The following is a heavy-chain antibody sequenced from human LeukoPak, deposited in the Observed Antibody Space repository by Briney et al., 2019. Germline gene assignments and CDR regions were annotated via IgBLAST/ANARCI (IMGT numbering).Heavy chain of an antibody. V-gene: IGHV4-39*07. D-gene: IGHD3-10*01. Sequence: SETLSLTCTVSGSSISSSSYYWGWIRQPPGKGLEWIGSIYYSGSTYYNPSLKSRVTISVDTSKNQFSLKLSSVTAADTAVYYCARDGPNYGSGSYDAFDIWGQGTMVTVSS. CDR1: GSSISSSSYY. J-gene: IGHJ3*02. CDR2: IYYSGST. CDR3: ARDGPNYGSGSYDAFDI.